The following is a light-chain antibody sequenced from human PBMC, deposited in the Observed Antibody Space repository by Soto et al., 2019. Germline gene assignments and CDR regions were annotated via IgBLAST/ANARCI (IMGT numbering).Light chain of an antibody. J-gene: IGKJ5*01. CDR1: QDITTY. Sequence: IQLTQYQSFLSASVGDRVTFTCQASQDITTYLNWYQQKPGKAPKLLIFDASSLKTGVPSRFSGSGSGTHFTLVISSLQPEDVAVYYCQQFDNFPITSGHGARLEIK. V-gene: IGKV1-33*01. CDR3: QQFDNFPIT. CDR2: DAS.